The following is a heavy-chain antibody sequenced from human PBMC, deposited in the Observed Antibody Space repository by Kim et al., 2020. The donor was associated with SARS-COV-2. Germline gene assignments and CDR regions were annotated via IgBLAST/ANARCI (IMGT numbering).Heavy chain of an antibody. D-gene: IGHD1-26*01. CDR3: ARDLTTSIDSYAFDI. J-gene: IGHJ3*02. V-gene: IGHV4-4*07. Sequence: SETLSLTCTVSGGSISSYYWSWIRQPAGKGLEWIGRIYTSGSTNYNPSLKSRVTMSVDTSKNQFSLKLSSVTAADTAVYYCARDLTTSIDSYAFDIWGQGTMVTVSS. CDR2: IYTSGST. CDR1: GGSISSYY.